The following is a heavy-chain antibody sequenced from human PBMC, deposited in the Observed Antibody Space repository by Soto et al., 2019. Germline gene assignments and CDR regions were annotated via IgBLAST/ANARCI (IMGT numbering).Heavy chain of an antibody. CDR1: GFTFSSYA. Sequence: PGGSLRLSCSASGFTFSSYAMHWVRQAPGKGLEYVSAISSNGGSTYYADSVKGRFTISRDNSKNTLYLQMSSLRAEDTAVYYCVKGLTVIEADGTGRAFDICGQGTMVTVSS. D-gene: IGHD6-13*01. CDR2: ISSNGGST. J-gene: IGHJ3*02. V-gene: IGHV3-64D*08. CDR3: VKGLTVIEADGTGRAFDI.